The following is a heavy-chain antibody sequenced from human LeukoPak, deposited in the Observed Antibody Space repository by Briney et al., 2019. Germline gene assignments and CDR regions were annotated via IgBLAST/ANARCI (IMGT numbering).Heavy chain of an antibody. CDR1: GGTFSSYA. D-gene: IGHD4-17*01. CDR3: ASLDYGDYHNWFDP. V-gene: IGHV1-69*05. Sequence: GASVKVSCKASGGTFSSYAISWVRQAPGQGLEWMGRIIPIFGTANYAQKFQGRVTITTDESASTAYMELSSLRSEDTAVYYCASLDYGDYHNWFDPWGQGTLVTVSS. J-gene: IGHJ5*02. CDR2: IIPIFGTA.